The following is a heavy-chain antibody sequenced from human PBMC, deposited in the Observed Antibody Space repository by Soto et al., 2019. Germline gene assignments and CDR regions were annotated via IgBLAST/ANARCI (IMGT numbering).Heavy chain of an antibody. J-gene: IGHJ4*02. CDR2: INPSGGTT. D-gene: IGHD2-15*01. V-gene: IGHV1-46*01. Sequence: GASVKVSCKASAYTFTIENVHCVPQSPGQGLEWMAIINPSGGTTYYVQKFEGRVTLTTDTSTSTVYMELSSLRSDDTGVDYCARVRGGGSEYFFGYWGQGTLVTVS. CDR3: ARVRGGGSEYFFGY. CDR1: AYTFTIEN.